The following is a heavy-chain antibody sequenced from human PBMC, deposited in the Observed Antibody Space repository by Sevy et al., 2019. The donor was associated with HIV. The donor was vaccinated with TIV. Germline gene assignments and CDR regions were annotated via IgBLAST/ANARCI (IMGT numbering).Heavy chain of an antibody. CDR3: AKDMFPDIVVVVAAKPFDY. V-gene: IGHV3-23*01. J-gene: IGHJ4*02. CDR2: ISGSGGST. CDR1: GFTFSSYA. Sequence: GGYLRLSCAASGFTFSSYAMSWVRQAPGKGLEWVSAISGSGGSTYYADSVKGRFTISRDNSKNTLYLQMNSLRAEDTAVYYCAKDMFPDIVVVVAAKPFDYWGQGTLVTVSS. D-gene: IGHD2-15*01.